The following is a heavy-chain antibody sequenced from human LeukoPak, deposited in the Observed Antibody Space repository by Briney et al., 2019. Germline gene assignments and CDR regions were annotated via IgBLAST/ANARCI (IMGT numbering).Heavy chain of an antibody. CDR2: VYYSGST. V-gene: IGHV4-59*08. CDR3: ASQFQGPYSGNSGYYLDN. Sequence: SETLSLTCTVSGDSMSSYYWSWIRQPPGKGLEWIGYVYYSGSTNSNPSLKSRVTISVDTSKNQFSLKLVSVTAADTAVYFCASQFQGPYSGNSGYYLDNWGRGTLATVSS. CDR1: GDSMSSYY. D-gene: IGHD3-22*01. J-gene: IGHJ4*02.